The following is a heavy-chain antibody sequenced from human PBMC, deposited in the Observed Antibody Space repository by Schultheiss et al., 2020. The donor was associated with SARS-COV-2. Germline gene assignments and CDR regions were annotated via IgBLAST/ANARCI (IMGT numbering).Heavy chain of an antibody. CDR1: GGSIGTYY. V-gene: IGHV4-59*08. Sequence: SETLSLTCTVSGGSIGTYYWSWIRQPPGKGLEWIGYIYYSGSANYNPSLKSRVTISVDTSKNQFSLKLSSVTAADTAVYYCARIIVGASGFDPWGQGTLVTVSS. D-gene: IGHD1-26*01. J-gene: IGHJ5*02. CDR2: IYYSGSA. CDR3: ARIIVGASGFDP.